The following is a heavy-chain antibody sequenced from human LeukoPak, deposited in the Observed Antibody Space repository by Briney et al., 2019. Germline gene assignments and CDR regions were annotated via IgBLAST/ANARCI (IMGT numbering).Heavy chain of an antibody. J-gene: IGHJ6*04. V-gene: IGHV3-48*03. CDR1: GFTFSSYE. Sequence: QPGGSLRLSCAASGFTFSSYEMNWVRQAPGKGLEWVSYISSSGNTIYYADSVKGRFTISRDNAKNSLYLLMNSLRAEDTAVYYCAELGITMIGGVWGKGTTVTISS. CDR3: AELGITMIGGV. D-gene: IGHD3-10*02. CDR2: ISSSGNTI.